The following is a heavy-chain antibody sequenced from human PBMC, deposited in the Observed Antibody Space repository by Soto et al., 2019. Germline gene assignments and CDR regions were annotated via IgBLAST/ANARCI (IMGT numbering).Heavy chain of an antibody. D-gene: IGHD3-22*01. Sequence: QMELVESGGGVVQPGRSLRLSCTPSGFTFDNFAMHWVRQAPGKGLEWVAVVSHDGAIKHYAESVRGRLTISRDNSKNTLFLQMNSLRADDTAVYHCVKGNTEIGGGRGTLVTVSS. CDR3: VKGNTEIG. V-gene: IGHV3-30-3*02. CDR1: GFTFDNFA. CDR2: VSHDGAIK. J-gene: IGHJ4*02.